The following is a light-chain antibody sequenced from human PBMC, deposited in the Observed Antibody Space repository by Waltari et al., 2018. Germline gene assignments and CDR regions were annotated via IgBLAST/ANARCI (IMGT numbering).Light chain of an antibody. J-gene: IGKJ4*01. CDR2: WAS. CDR1: QSVLYSSNNNNY. Sequence: DIVMTQSPDSLAASLGERATINCKSSQSVLYSSNNNNYLAWYQQRPGQPPKLLIYWASTRESGVPDRFSGSGSGTDFTLTISSLQAEDVAVYYCQQYYGTPLTFGGGTKVEIK. CDR3: QQYYGTPLT. V-gene: IGKV4-1*01.